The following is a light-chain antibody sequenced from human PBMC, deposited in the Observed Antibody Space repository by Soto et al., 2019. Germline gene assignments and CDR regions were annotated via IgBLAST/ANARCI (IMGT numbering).Light chain of an antibody. J-gene: IGKJ3*01. CDR3: QQYGDSVFT. CDR1: QSFRSSY. Sequence: EFVLTQSPGTLSLSPGERATLSCRASQSFRSSYLTWYHQKPGQAPRLLIFGASSRATGTPERISGSGSGTDYTLTINRLEPEDCGVYYCQQYGDSVFTFGPGTTVEIK. V-gene: IGKV3-20*01. CDR2: GAS.